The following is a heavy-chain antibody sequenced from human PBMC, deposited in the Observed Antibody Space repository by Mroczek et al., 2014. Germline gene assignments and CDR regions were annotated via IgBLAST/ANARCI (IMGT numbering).Heavy chain of an antibody. Sequence: QVQLQQWGGRTVEAFGDPVPHLRCLWWVRSVVTTGAGSASPQGRGWSGLGKVNHSGSTNYNPSLKSRVTISVDTSKNQFSLKLSSVTAADTAVYYCARDSDGGYYFDYWGQGTLVTVSS. V-gene: IGHV4-34*01. CDR2: VNHSGST. J-gene: IGHJ4*02. CDR1: WVRSVVTT. D-gene: IGHD4-23*01. CDR3: ARDSDGGYYFDY.